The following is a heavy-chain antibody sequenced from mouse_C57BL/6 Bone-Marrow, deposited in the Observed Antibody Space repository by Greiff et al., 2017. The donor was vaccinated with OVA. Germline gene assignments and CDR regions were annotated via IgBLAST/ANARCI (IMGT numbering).Heavy chain of an antibody. CDR3: AREGDV. D-gene: IGHD3-3*01. V-gene: IGHV3-6*01. CDR2: ISYDGSN. J-gene: IGHJ3*01. CDR1: GYSITSGYY. Sequence: EVQLQQSGPGLVKPSQSLSLTCSVTGYSITSGYYWNWIRQFPGNKLEWMGYISYDGSNNYNPSLKNRLSITLDTSKNQFFLKLKSVTTEDTATYYCAREGDVRGQGTLVTVAA.